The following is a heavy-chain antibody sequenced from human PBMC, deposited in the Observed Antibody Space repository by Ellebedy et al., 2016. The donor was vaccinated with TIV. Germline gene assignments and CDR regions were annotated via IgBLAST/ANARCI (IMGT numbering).Heavy chain of an antibody. CDR2: IRYDGSNK. CDR3: TTLGGGITGH. Sequence: GGSLRLSCAASGFTFSSYGMHWVRQAPGKGLEWVAFIRYDGSNKYYADSVKGRFTISRDNSKNTLYLQMNSLKTEDTAVYYCTTLGGGITGHWGPGTLLTVSS. V-gene: IGHV3-30*02. D-gene: IGHD1-26*01. J-gene: IGHJ4*02. CDR1: GFTFSSYG.